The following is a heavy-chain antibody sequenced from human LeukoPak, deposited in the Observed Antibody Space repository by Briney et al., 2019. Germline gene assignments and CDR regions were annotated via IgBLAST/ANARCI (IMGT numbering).Heavy chain of an antibody. CDR1: GITFGSYW. Sequence: GGSLRLSCAASGITFGSYWMTWVRQAPGKGLECVANIKPDGSEKHYVDSVEGRFTISRDNAQNSLFLQMNSLRAEDTAVYYCARGRMAVAGSYEYWGQGTLVTVSS. J-gene: IGHJ4*02. V-gene: IGHV3-7*05. CDR2: IKPDGSEK. D-gene: IGHD6-19*01. CDR3: ARGRMAVAGSYEY.